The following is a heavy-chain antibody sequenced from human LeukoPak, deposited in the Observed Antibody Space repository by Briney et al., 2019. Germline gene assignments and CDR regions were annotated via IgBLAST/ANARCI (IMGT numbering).Heavy chain of an antibody. CDR3: ARDKFHYYGMDV. CDR1: GFTFSSYE. V-gene: IGHV3-48*03. CDR2: ISSSASTI. Sequence: GGSLRLSCAASGFTFSSYEMNWVRQAPGKGLEWVSYISSSASTIYYADSVKGRFTISRDNAKNPLYLQMNSLRAEDTAVYYCARDKFHYYGMDVWGQGTTVTVSS. J-gene: IGHJ6*02.